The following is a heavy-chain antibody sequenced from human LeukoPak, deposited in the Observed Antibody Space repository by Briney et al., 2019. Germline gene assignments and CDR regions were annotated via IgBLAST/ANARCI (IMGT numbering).Heavy chain of an antibody. CDR3: ARTFWNNYDPSD. Sequence: GGSLRLSCAASGFTFSSYAMSWVRQAPGKGLEWVSTISGSGGSTYYADSVKGRFTISRDNAKNSLYLQMNSLRDEDTAVYYCARTFWNNYDPSDWGQGTLVTVSS. D-gene: IGHD3-3*01. CDR1: GFTFSSYA. CDR2: ISGSGGST. J-gene: IGHJ4*02. V-gene: IGHV3-23*01.